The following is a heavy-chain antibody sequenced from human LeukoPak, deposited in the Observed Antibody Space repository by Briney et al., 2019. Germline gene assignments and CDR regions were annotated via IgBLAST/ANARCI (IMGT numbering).Heavy chain of an antibody. CDR2: IYTSGST. V-gene: IGHV4-4*07. D-gene: IGHD3-22*01. Sequence: SETLSLTCTVSGGSISSYYWSCIRQTPGEGLEWIGRIYTSGSTNYNPSLKSRVTMSVDTSKNQFSLKLSSVTAADTAVYYCARCTYYYDSSRNAFDIWGQGTMVTVSS. CDR1: GGSISSYY. J-gene: IGHJ3*02. CDR3: ARCTYYYDSSRNAFDI.